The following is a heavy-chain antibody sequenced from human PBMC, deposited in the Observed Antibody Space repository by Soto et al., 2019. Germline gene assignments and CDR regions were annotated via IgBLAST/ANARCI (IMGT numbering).Heavy chain of an antibody. V-gene: IGHV3-33*01. CDR3: ARETYYYDSSGYYRRPTYYYYGMDV. D-gene: IGHD3-22*01. J-gene: IGHJ6*02. CDR1: GFTFSSYG. Sequence: PGGSLRLSCAASGFTFSSYGMHWVRQAPGKGLEWVAVIWYDGSNKYYADSVKGRFTISRDNSKNTLYLQMNSLRAEDTAVYYCARETYYYDSSGYYRRPTYYYYGMDVWGQGTTVTVSS. CDR2: IWYDGSNK.